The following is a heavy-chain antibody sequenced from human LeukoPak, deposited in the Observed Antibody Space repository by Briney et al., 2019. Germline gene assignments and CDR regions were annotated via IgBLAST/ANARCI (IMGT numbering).Heavy chain of an antibody. CDR2: ISTYNGNT. V-gene: IGHV1-18*01. CDR3: ARDTGRSHYGMDV. D-gene: IGHD4-17*01. CDR1: GYTFTIYG. J-gene: IGHJ6*02. Sequence: ASVKVSCKTSGYTFTIYGISWGRRAPGQGLEWMGGISTYNGNTNYAQKLQGRVTMTTDTSTSTAYMEMRSLRSNDTAVYECARDTGRSHYGMDVWGQGTTVIVS.